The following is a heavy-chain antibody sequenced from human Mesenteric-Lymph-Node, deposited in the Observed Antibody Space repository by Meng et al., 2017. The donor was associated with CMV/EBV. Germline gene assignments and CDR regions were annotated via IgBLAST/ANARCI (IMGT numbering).Heavy chain of an antibody. CDR1: GFTFSSYE. V-gene: IGHV3-48*03. CDR3: VRVGEVVTRCTDY. CDR2: ISSSGSSM. D-gene: IGHD4-23*01. J-gene: IGHJ4*02. Sequence: GGSLRLSCAASGFTFSSYEMNWVRQAPGKGLEWVSYISSSGSSMYYADSVKGRFTISRDNAKNILYLQMNSLRAEDTAVYYCVRVGEVVTRCTDYWGQGTLVTVSS.